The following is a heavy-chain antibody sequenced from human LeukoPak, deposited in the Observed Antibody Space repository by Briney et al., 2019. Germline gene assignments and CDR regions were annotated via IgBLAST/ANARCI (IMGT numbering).Heavy chain of an antibody. CDR3: VREGLQCSSTSCHFDY. CDR2: ISSSSTYI. CDR1: GFTFNSYT. V-gene: IGHV3-21*01. Sequence: GGSLRLSCAASGFTFNSYTMNWVRQAPGQELEWVSSISSSSTYIFYADSVKGRFTISRDNAKNSLYLQMNSLRGEDTAVYYCVREGLQCSSTSCHFDYWGQGTLVTVSS. J-gene: IGHJ4*02. D-gene: IGHD2-2*01.